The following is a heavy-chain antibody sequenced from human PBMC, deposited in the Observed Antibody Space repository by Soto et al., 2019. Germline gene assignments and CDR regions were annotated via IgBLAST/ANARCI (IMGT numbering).Heavy chain of an antibody. Sequence: ASVKVSCKVSGYTLTELSMHWVRQAPGKGLEWMGGFDPEDGETIYAQKFQGRVTMTEDTSTDTAYMELSSLRSEVTAVYYCATDLGGKYNWNPSDYWGQGTLVTVSS. D-gene: IGHD1-20*01. CDR1: GYTLTELS. J-gene: IGHJ4*02. CDR3: ATDLGGKYNWNPSDY. CDR2: FDPEDGET. V-gene: IGHV1-24*01.